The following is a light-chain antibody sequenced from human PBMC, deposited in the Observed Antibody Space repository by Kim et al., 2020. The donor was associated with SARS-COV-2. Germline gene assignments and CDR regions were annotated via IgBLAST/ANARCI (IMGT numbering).Light chain of an antibody. V-gene: IGKV3-11*01. Sequence: LSPGERATLSCRASQSVRSYLGWYRQKPGQAPRLLIYDTSNRSPGIPARFSGSGSGTDFTLTISSLEPEDFAIYYCQQRSNWPLSFGGGTKVDIK. CDR2: DTS. CDR3: QQRSNWPLS. J-gene: IGKJ4*01. CDR1: QSVRSY.